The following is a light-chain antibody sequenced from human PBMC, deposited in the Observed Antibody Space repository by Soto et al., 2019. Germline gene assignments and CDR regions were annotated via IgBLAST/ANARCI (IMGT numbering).Light chain of an antibody. Sequence: ELTQSPATLSLSPGERATLSCRASQSVTSTYLAWYQQRPGQAPRLLIYAASSRDTGIPYRFSGSGSGTDFTLTISSLEPEDFAVYYCQQYGSSPQTFGQGTKVDIK. CDR1: QSVTSTY. V-gene: IGKV3-20*01. CDR2: AAS. J-gene: IGKJ1*01. CDR3: QQYGSSPQT.